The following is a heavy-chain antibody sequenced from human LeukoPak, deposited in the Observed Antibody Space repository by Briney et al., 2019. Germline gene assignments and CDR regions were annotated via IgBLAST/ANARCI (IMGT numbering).Heavy chain of an antibody. D-gene: IGHD3-22*01. CDR1: GGSISNYY. J-gene: IGHJ1*01. CDR3: VRDHYYDSSGYTFRH. CDR2: IYYSGST. V-gene: IGHV4-59*01. Sequence: PLETLSLTCTVSGGSISNYYWSWIRQPPGKALEWIGYIYYSGSTSYNPSLKSRVTISVDTSKNQFSLKLRSVTVADTAVYYCVRDHYYDSSGYTFRHWGQGTLVSVSS.